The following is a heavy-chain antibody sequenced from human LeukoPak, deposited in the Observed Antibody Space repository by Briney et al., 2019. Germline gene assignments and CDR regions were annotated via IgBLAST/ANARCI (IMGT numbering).Heavy chain of an antibody. V-gene: IGHV1-18*01. CDR3: ARDQPSCSGPSCYTYYYYGMDV. J-gene: IGHJ6*02. CDR1: GYTFTSYG. Sequence: GASVKLSCKASGYTFTSYGFSWVRQAPGQGLEWLGWIGASNGYTNYAQKVQGRVTLTTDTSTSTAYMELRSLRSDDTAVYYCARDQPSCSGPSCYTYYYYGMDVWGQGTTVTVSS. D-gene: IGHD2-2*02. CDR2: IGASNGYT.